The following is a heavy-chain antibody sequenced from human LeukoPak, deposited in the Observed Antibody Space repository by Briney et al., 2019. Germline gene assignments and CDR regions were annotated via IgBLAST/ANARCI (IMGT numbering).Heavy chain of an antibody. J-gene: IGHJ4*02. V-gene: IGHV4-34*01. CDR3: ARVFVADGYSRLFDY. D-gene: IGHD5-24*01. Sequence: SETLSLTCTVSGGSISSYYWSWIRQPPGKGLEWIGEINHSGSTNYNPSLKSRVTISVDRSKNQFSLKLSSVTAADTAVYYCARVFVADGYSRLFDYWGQGTLVTVSS. CDR1: GGSISSYY. CDR2: INHSGST.